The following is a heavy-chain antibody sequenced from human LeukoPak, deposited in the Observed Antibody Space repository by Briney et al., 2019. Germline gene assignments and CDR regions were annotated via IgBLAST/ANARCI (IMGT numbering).Heavy chain of an antibody. CDR3: ANGRTDPDSSSAYYYYYGMDV. CDR1: GGTFSSYA. CDR2: IIPIFGIA. D-gene: IGHD6-6*01. J-gene: IGHJ6*02. Sequence: SVTASCKASGGTFSSYAISWVRQAPGQGLEWMGRIIPIFGIANYAQKFQGRVTITADKSTSTAYMELSSLRSEDTAVYYCANGRTDPDSSSAYYYYYGMDVWGQGTTVTVSS. V-gene: IGHV1-69*04.